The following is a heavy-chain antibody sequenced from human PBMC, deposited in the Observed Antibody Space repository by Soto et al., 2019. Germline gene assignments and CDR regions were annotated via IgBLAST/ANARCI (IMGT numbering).Heavy chain of an antibody. D-gene: IGHD3-10*01. V-gene: IGHV4-59*01. CDR1: GGSISSYY. J-gene: IGHJ5*02. CDR2: IYYSGST. CDR3: ARSRVWFGEGNWFDP. Sequence: QVQLQESGPGLVKPSETLSLTCTVSGGSISSYYWSWIRQPPGQGLEWIGYIYYSGSTNYNPSLKSRVTISVDTSKNQFSLKLSSVTAADTAVYYCARSRVWFGEGNWFDPWGQGTLVTVSS.